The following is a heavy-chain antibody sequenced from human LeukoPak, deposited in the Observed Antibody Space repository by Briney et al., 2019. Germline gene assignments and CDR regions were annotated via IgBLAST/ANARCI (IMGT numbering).Heavy chain of an antibody. V-gene: IGHV3-66*01. CDR3: ATRPGSYSY. CDR1: GFTFSNAW. Sequence: GGSLRLSCAASGFTFSNAWMSWVRQAPGKGLEWVSVIYSGGSTYYADSVKGRFTISRDNSKNTLYLQMNSLRAEDTAVYYCATRPGSYSYWGQGTLVTVSS. D-gene: IGHD3-10*01. J-gene: IGHJ4*02. CDR2: IYSGGST.